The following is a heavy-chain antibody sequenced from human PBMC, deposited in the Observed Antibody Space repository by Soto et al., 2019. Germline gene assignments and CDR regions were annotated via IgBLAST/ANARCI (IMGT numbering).Heavy chain of an antibody. D-gene: IGHD3-10*01. J-gene: IGHJ4*02. CDR3: ARLVYDTRLNYMYFDF. Sequence: SETLSLTCAVSGVSISSGNWWTWVRQSPQRGLEYIGEIFHDGTANYYPSFERRVAISVDTSKNQFSLKLTSVTAADTAIYFCARLVYDTRLNYMYFDFWGQGTLVTGS. V-gene: IGHV4-4*02. CDR2: IFHDGTA. CDR1: GVSISSGNW.